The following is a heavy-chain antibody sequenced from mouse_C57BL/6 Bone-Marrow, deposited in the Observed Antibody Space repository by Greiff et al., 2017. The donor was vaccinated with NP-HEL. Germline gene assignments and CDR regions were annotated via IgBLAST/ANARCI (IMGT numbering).Heavy chain of an antibody. V-gene: IGHV5-12*01. Sequence: EVQLVESGGGLVQPGGSLKLSCAASGFTFSDYYMYWVRQTPEKRLEWVAYISNGGGSTYYPDTVKGRFTISRDNAKNTLYLQMSRLKSEDTAMYYCARRRQLGDYAMDYWGQGTSVTVSS. CDR1: GFTFSDYY. J-gene: IGHJ4*01. CDR2: ISNGGGST. CDR3: ARRRQLGDYAMDY. D-gene: IGHD3-2*01.